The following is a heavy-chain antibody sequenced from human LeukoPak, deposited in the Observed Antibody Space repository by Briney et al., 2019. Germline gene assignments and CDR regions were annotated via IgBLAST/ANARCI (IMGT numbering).Heavy chain of an antibody. CDR3: ARSRGWLQSHPLGY. Sequence: SETLSLTCAVYGGSFSGYYWSWIRQPPGKGLEWIGEINHSGSTNYNPSLKSRVTLSVDTSKNQFSLKLGSVTAADTAVYYCARSRGWLQSHPLGYWGQGTLVTVSS. CDR1: GGSFSGYY. CDR2: INHSGST. V-gene: IGHV4-34*01. J-gene: IGHJ4*02. D-gene: IGHD5-24*01.